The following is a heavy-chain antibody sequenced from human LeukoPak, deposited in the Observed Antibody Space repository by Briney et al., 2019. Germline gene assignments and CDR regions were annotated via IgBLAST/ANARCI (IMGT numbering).Heavy chain of an antibody. V-gene: IGHV4-38-2*02. Sequence: SETLSLTCTVSGYSISSGYYWGWIRQPPGKGLEWIGSLHQSGSSSYNPSLKSRVTISLDTSKNQFSLKLRSVTAADTAVYYCARHGGRGSYYGYWGQATLVTVSS. D-gene: IGHD1-26*01. CDR3: ARHGGRGSYYGY. J-gene: IGHJ4*02. CDR2: LHQSGSS. CDR1: GYSISSGYY.